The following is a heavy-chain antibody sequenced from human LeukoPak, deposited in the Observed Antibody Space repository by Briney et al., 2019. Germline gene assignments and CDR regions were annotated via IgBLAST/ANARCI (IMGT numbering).Heavy chain of an antibody. Sequence: GGSLRLSCAASGFTFSSYWMTWVRHLPGKGLEWVAKIKQDGSEKYYVDSVKGRFTISRDNTRDSLYLQMNSLRAEDTAVYYCARDGEDWGQGTLVTVSS. CDR1: GFTFSSYW. J-gene: IGHJ4*02. CDR2: IKQDGSEK. CDR3: ARDGED. D-gene: IGHD3-3*01. V-gene: IGHV3-7*01.